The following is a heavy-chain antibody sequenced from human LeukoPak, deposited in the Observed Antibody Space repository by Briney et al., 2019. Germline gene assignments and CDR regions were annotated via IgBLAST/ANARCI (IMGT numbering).Heavy chain of an antibody. D-gene: IGHD3-10*01. Sequence: KPGGSLRLSCSASGFSLSDYGMSWVRQAPGKGLEWVSYITMNSVRFYADSMKGRFTISRDNAKNTLYLQMNSLRAEDTAVYYCRVWFGESKFDFWGQGTLVTVSS. V-gene: IGHV3-69-1*02. CDR3: RVWFGESKFDF. J-gene: IGHJ4*02. CDR2: ITMNSVR. CDR1: GFSLSDYG.